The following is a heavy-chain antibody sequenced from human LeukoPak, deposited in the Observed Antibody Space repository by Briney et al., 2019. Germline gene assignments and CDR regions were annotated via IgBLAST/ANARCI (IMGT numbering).Heavy chain of an antibody. CDR1: GFTFSSYG. J-gene: IGHJ6*03. V-gene: IGHV3-30*02. CDR2: IRYDGSNK. D-gene: IGHD3-10*01. Sequence: GGSLRLSCAASGFTFSSYGMHWVRQAPGKGLEWVAFIRYDGSNKYYADSVKGRFTISRDNSKNTLYLQMNSLRAEDTAVYYCAKAVKNTMVRGGSYYMDVWGKGTTVTISS. CDR3: AKAVKNTMVRGGSYYMDV.